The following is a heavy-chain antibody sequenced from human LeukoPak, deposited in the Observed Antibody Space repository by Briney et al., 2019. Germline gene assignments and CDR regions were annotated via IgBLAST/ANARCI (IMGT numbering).Heavy chain of an antibody. Sequence: PGGSLRLSCAASGFAFSRNWMHWVRQAPGKGLVWVSRIKSDGSATHYADSVKGRFTISRDNAKNTLYLQMNSLRVEDTAVYYCATDPDSGVLSTFDSWGQGTLVTVSS. D-gene: IGHD5/OR15-5a*01. CDR1: GFAFSRNW. CDR3: ATDPDSGVLSTFDS. V-gene: IGHV3-74*01. J-gene: IGHJ4*02. CDR2: IKSDGSAT.